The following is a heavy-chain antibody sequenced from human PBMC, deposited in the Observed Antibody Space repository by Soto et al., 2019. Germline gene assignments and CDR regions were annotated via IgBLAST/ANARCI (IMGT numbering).Heavy chain of an antibody. J-gene: IGHJ4*02. V-gene: IGHV1-3*01. CDR3: AREGYDYIWGSYRSYYFDY. Sequence: QVQLVQSGAEVKKPGASVKVSCKASGYTFTSYAMRWVRQAPGQRLEWMGWINAGNGNTKYSQKFQGRVTITRDTSASTAYMELSSLRSEDTAVYYCAREGYDYIWGSYRSYYFDYWGQGTLVTVSS. D-gene: IGHD3-16*02. CDR1: GYTFTSYA. CDR2: INAGNGNT.